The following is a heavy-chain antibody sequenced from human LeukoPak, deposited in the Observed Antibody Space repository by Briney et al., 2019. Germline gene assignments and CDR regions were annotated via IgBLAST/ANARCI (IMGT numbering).Heavy chain of an antibody. J-gene: IGHJ4*02. Sequence: GGSLRLSCAASGFTFSSYSMNWVRQAPGKGLEWVSYISSSSSTIYYADSVKGRFTISRDNAKNSLYLQMNSLRAEDTAVYYCARARSLGIVATSFDYWGQGTLVTVSS. CDR2: ISSSSSTI. V-gene: IGHV3-48*01. CDR1: GFTFSSYS. D-gene: IGHD5-12*01. CDR3: ARARSLGIVATSFDY.